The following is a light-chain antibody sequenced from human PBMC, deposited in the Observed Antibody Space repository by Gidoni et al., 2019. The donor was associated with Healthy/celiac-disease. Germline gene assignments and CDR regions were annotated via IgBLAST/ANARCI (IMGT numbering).Light chain of an antibody. Sequence: EIVLTQSPATLSLSPGERATLSCRASQSVSSYLAWYQQKPGQAPRLLIYDASNRATGIPARFSGSGSGTDFTLTISSLEPEDVAVYYCQQRSNWRRTFGQGTKLEIK. CDR2: DAS. CDR3: QQRSNWRRT. V-gene: IGKV3-11*01. CDR1: QSVSSY. J-gene: IGKJ2*01.